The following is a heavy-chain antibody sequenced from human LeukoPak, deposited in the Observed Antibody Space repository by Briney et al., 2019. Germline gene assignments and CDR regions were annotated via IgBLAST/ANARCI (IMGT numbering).Heavy chain of an antibody. CDR1: GFTFGSYA. J-gene: IGHJ4*02. CDR2: ISASGGST. Sequence: GGSLRLSCAASGFTFGSYAMIWVRQAPGKGLEWVSHISASGGSTYYADSVKGRFTISRVNSKNTLYLQMNSLRAEDAAVYFCAKDGKKYGSTWDFDYWGQGTLVTVSS. D-gene: IGHD6-13*01. V-gene: IGHV3-23*01. CDR3: AKDGKKYGSTWDFDY.